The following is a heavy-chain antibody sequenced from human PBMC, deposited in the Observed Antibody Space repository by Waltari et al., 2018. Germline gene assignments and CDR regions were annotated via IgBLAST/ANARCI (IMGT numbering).Heavy chain of an antibody. CDR2: IYTSGST. Sequence: QVQLQESGPGLVKPSETLSLTCTVSGGSISSYYWSWIRQPAGKGLEWIGRIYTSGSTNYNPSLERRVTMSVDTSKNQFSLKLSSVTAADTAVYYCARGTETGYCSGGSCYSYWGQGTLVTVSS. V-gene: IGHV4-4*07. D-gene: IGHD2-15*01. J-gene: IGHJ4*02. CDR1: GGSISSYY. CDR3: ARGTETGYCSGGSCYSY.